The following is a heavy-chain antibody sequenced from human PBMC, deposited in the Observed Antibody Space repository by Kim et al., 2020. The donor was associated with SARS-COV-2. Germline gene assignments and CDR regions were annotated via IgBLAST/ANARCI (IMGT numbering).Heavy chain of an antibody. Sequence: GGSLRLSCAASGFTFDDYAMHWVRQAPGKGLEWVSGISWNSGSIGYADSVKGRFTISRDNAKNSLYLQMNSLRAEDTALYYCAKDHDPYYYYYMDVWGKG. CDR2: ISWNSGSI. CDR1: GFTFDDYA. J-gene: IGHJ6*03. V-gene: IGHV3-9*01. CDR3: AKDHDPYYYYYMDV.